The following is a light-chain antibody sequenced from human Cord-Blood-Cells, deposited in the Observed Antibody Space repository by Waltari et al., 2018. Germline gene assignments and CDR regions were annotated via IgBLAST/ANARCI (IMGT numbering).Light chain of an antibody. CDR1: QSVSSY. J-gene: IGKJ1*01. V-gene: IGKV3-11*01. CDR2: DAS. CDR3: QQRSNWPGT. Sequence: DIVFPQSPPTLSLSPGEIATLSCRASQSVSSYLAWYQQKPGQAPRLLIYDASNRATGIPARFSGSGSGTDFTLTISSLEPEDFAVYYCQQRSNWPGTFGQGTKVEIK.